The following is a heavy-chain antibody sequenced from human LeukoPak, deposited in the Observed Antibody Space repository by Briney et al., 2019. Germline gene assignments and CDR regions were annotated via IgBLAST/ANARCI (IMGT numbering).Heavy chain of an antibody. CDR1: GFTFSSYA. D-gene: IGHD1-7*01. J-gene: IGHJ5*02. V-gene: IGHV3-23*01. CDR2: ISGSGGST. CDR3: AKTRYNWNSGPFDP. Sequence: GGSLRLSCVASGFTFSSYAMSWVRQAPGKGLEWVSGISGSGGSTYYADSVKGRFTISRDNSKNTLFLQMNSLRAEDTAVYYCAKTRYNWNSGPFDPWGQGTLVTVSS.